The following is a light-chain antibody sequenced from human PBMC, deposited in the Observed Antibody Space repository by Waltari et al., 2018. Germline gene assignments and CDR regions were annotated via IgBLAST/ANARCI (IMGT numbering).Light chain of an antibody. J-gene: IGKJ4*01. CDR3: QHRFSWPLT. V-gene: IGKV3-11*01. CDR1: QSVDSL. CDR2: DAS. Sequence: EILFTQSPATLSLSPGERAHLSCSASQSVDSLLGWYQQKPGQAPRLVIHDASNRATDFPARFSGSGSGTDFTLTISSLEPEDFAVYYCQHRFSWPLTFGGGTKVELK.